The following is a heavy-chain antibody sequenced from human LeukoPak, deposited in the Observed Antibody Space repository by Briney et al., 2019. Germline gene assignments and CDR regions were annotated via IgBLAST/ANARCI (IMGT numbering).Heavy chain of an antibody. CDR1: GFTFSSYA. J-gene: IGHJ4*02. CDR3: ARAAYDNSGYLTL. Sequence: GGSLRLSCAASGFTFSSYAMSWVRQAPGKGLEWVAVIWYDGTNKYYADFVKGRFTISRDSSKNTLYLQMNSLRAEDTAVYYCARAAYDNSGYLTLWGQGTLVTVSS. CDR2: IWYDGTNK. D-gene: IGHD3-22*01. V-gene: IGHV3-33*08.